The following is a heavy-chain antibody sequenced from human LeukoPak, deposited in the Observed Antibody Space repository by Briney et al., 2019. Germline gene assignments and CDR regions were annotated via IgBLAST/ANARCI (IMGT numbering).Heavy chain of an antibody. V-gene: IGHV3-23*01. CDR2: ISGRGGTT. J-gene: IGHJ4*02. Sequence: GGSLRLSCAASGFTFGNYDLSWVRQAPGKGLEWVSSISGRGGTTYYADSVRGRSTISRDNSKNTLYLQMSGMRAEDTAVYYCARARTGYVNDYWGQGTLVTVSS. D-gene: IGHD3/OR15-3a*01. CDR1: GFTFGNYD. CDR3: ARARTGYVNDY.